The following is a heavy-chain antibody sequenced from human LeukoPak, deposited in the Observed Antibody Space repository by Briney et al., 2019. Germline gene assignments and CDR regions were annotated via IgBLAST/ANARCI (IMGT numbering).Heavy chain of an antibody. CDR3: VRAIAAAASY. CDR2: IKQDGSER. J-gene: IGHJ4*02. D-gene: IGHD6-13*01. Sequence: GGSLRLSCATSGFTFSDYWMHWVRQAPGRGLEWVTNIKQDGSERYYVDSVKGRFTITRDNAKNSLSLQMNSLRAEDTAVYYCVRAIAAAASYWGQGTLVTVSS. V-gene: IGHV3-7*01. CDR1: GFTFSDYW.